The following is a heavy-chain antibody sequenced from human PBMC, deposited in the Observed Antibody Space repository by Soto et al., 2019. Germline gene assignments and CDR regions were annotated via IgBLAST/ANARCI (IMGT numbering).Heavy chain of an antibody. CDR2: ISACNGNT. J-gene: IGHJ4*02. CDR3: ASDHLKYCSSTSCQNHFDY. CDR1: GYTFTSYG. V-gene: IGHV1-18*01. D-gene: IGHD2-2*01. Sequence: GASVKVSCKASGYTFTSYGISWVRQAPGQGLEWMGWISACNGNTNYAQKLQGRVTMTADQSTSTAYMELSSLRSDDTAVYYCASDHLKYCSSTSCQNHFDYWGQGTLVTVSS.